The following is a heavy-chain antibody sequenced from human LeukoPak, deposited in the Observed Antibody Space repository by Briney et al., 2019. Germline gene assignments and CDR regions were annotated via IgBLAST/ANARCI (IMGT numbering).Heavy chain of an antibody. Sequence: PSETLSLTCAVYGGSFSGYYWSWIRQPPGKGLEWIGEINHSGSTNYNPSLKSRVTISVDTSKNQFSLKLSSVTAADTAVYYCARGILGPMDVWGQGTTVTVSS. D-gene: IGHD2-8*02. CDR3: ARGILGPMDV. J-gene: IGHJ6*02. CDR2: INHSGST. CDR1: GGSFSGYY. V-gene: IGHV4-34*01.